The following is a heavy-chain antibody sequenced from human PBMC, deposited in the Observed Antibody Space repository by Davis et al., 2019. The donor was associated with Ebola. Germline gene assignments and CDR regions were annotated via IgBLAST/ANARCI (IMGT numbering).Heavy chain of an antibody. CDR2: ISAYNGNT. Sequence: ASVKVSCKASGYTFTNYGITWVRQAPGQGLEWMGWISAYNGNTNYAQKLQGRVTMTTDTSTSTAYMELRSLRSDDTAVYYCARVDGNWNYFVYWGQGTLVTVSS. V-gene: IGHV1-18*04. CDR1: GYTFTNYG. CDR3: ARVDGNWNYFVY. D-gene: IGHD1-1*01. J-gene: IGHJ4*02.